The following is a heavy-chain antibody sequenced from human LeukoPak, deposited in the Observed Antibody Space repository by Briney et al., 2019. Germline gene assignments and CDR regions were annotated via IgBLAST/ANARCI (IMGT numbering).Heavy chain of an antibody. CDR2: IYYSGST. V-gene: IGHV4-39*01. CDR3: ARYGTVRNFDY. Sequence: PSETLSLTCTVSGGSISSSSYYWGWIRQPPGKGLEWIGSIYYSGSTYYNQSLKSRVTISVDTSKNQFSLKLSSVTAADTAVYYCARYGTVRNFDYWGQGTLVTVSS. J-gene: IGHJ4*02. D-gene: IGHD1-1*01. CDR1: GGSISSSSYY.